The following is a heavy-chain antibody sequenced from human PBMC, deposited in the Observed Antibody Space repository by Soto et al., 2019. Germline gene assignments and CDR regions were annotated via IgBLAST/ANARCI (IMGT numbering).Heavy chain of an antibody. CDR1: GGTFSSYA. CDR3: ARGEGANYDFFSYGMDV. V-gene: IGHV1-69*01. J-gene: IGHJ6*02. D-gene: IGHD3-3*01. CDR2: IIPIFGTA. Sequence: QVQLVQSGAEVQKPGSSVKVSCKASGGTFSSYAISWVRQAPGQGLEWMGGIIPIFGTANYAQKFQGRVTITADESTSTAYMELSSLRSEDTAVYYCARGEGANYDFFSYGMDVWGQGTTVTVSS.